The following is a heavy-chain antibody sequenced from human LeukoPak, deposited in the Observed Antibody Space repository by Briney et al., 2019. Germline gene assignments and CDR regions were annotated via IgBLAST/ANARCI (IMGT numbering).Heavy chain of an antibody. Sequence: ASVKVSCKASGYTFTSYYMHWVRQAPGQGLEWTGIINPSGGSTSYAQKFQGRVTMTRDTSTSTVYMELSSLRSEDTAVYYCARDLADYDFWSGYDYWGQGTLVTVSS. CDR1: GYTFTSYY. CDR3: ARDLADYDFWSGYDY. D-gene: IGHD3-3*01. CDR2: INPSGGST. J-gene: IGHJ4*02. V-gene: IGHV1-46*01.